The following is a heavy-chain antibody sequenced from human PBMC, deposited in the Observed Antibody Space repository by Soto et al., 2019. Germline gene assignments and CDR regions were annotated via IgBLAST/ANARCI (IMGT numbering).Heavy chain of an antibody. CDR2: SRNKANSFRT. J-gene: IGHJ4*02. Sequence: EVQLVESGGGLVQPGGSLRLSCEVSGFTFSDHYMDWVRQAPEKGLEWVGRSRNKANSFRTAYAPSVKGRCTISRDDSKSSLYLQMNSLKTDDTAVYYCTRIAYNYGPGDYWGQGTLVTVSS. CDR1: GFTFSDHY. D-gene: IGHD2-21*01. V-gene: IGHV3-72*01. CDR3: TRIAYNYGPGDY.